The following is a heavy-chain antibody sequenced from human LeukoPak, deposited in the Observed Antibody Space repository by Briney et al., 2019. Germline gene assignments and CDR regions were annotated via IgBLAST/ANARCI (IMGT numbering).Heavy chain of an antibody. Sequence: SETLSLTCSISGGSINNYFWNWLRQPPGRGLEWIGHVYYTGSTRYNPSLKSRVFISIDTSMNQFSLKLSSVTAADTAVYYCARRARAEADTSPDNWIDPWGRGTLVTVSS. V-gene: IGHV4-59*08. CDR1: GGSINNYF. CDR2: VYYTGST. J-gene: IGHJ5*02. CDR3: ARRARAEADTSPDNWIDP. D-gene: IGHD6-13*01.